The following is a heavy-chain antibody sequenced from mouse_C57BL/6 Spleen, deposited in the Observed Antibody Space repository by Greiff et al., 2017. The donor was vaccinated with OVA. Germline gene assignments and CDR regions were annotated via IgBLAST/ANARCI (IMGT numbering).Heavy chain of an antibody. D-gene: IGHD2-10*01. CDR2: IDPSDSET. J-gene: IGHJ2*01. CDR3: ASDGLLYYFDY. Sequence: QVQLQQPGAELVRPGSSVKLSCKASGYTFTSYWMHWVKQRPIQGLEWIGNIDPSDSETHYNQKFKDKATLTVDKSSSTAYMQLRSLTSEDSAVYYCASDGLLYYFDYWGQGTTLTVSS. V-gene: IGHV1-52*01. CDR1: GYTFTSYW.